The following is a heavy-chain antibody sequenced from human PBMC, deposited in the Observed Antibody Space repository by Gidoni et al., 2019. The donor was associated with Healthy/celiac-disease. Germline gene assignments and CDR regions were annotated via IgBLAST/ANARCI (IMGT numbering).Heavy chain of an antibody. CDR2: ISYDGSNK. J-gene: IGHJ4*02. V-gene: IGHV3-30-3*01. Sequence: QVQLVESGGGVVQPGRSLRLPCPASGFTFSSYAMHWVRQAPGKGLEWVAVISYDGSNKYYADSVKGRFTISRDNSKNTLYLQMNSLRAEDTAVYYCARDSRGYSYGYGPSYFDYWGQGTLVTVSS. D-gene: IGHD5-18*01. CDR1: GFTFSSYA. CDR3: ARDSRGYSYGYGPSYFDY.